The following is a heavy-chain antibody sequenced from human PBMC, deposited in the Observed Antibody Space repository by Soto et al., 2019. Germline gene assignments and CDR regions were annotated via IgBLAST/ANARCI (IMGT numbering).Heavy chain of an antibody. CDR3: AADTYYDSSGYPYYYYYGMDV. CDR2: IVVGSGNT. Sequence: GASVKVSCKASGFTLTSSAVQWVRQARGQRLEWIGWIVVGSGNTNYAQKFQERVTITRDMSTSTAYMELSSLRSEYTAVYYCAADTYYDSSGYPYYYYYGMDVWGQGTTVTVSS. D-gene: IGHD3-22*01. CDR1: GFTLTSSA. V-gene: IGHV1-58*01. J-gene: IGHJ6*02.